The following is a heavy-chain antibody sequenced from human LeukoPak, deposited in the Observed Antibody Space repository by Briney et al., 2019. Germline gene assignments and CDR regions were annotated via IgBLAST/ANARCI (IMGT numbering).Heavy chain of an antibody. CDR3: AGSGGSSHPVDY. Sequence: SETLSLTCTVSGGSISSYYWSWIRQPPGKGLEWIGYIYYSGSTNYNPSLKSRVTISVDTSKKQFPLKLSSVTAADTAVYYCAGSGGSSHPVDYWGQGTLVTVSS. D-gene: IGHD2-15*01. CDR1: GGSISSYY. V-gene: IGHV4-59*08. J-gene: IGHJ4*02. CDR2: IYYSGST.